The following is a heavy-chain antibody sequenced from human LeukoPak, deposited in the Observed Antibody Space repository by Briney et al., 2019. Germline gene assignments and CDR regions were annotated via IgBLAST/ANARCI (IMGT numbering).Heavy chain of an antibody. CDR1: GFTFSSCG. V-gene: IGHV3-23*01. CDR3: AKDPGYDAFDI. CDR2: ISGSGGST. Sequence: GGSLRLSCAASGFTFSSCGMNWVRQAPGKGLEWVSAISGSGGSTYYADSVKGRFTISRDNSKNTLYLQMNSLRAEDTAVYYCAKDPGYDAFDIWGQGTMVTVSS. D-gene: IGHD3-22*01. J-gene: IGHJ3*02.